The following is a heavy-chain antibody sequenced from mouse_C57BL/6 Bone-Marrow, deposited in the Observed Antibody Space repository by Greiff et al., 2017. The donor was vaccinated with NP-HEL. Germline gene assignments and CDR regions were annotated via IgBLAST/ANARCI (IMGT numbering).Heavy chain of an antibody. V-gene: IGHV5-15*01. CDR2: ISNLAYSI. D-gene: IGHD2-5*01. J-gene: IGHJ4*01. CDR1: GFTFSDYG. CDR3: ARWDYSNYYYAMDY. Sequence: EVKLVESGGGLVQPGGSLKLSCAASGFTFSDYGMAWVRQAPRKGPEWVAFISNLAYSIYYADWLTGRFTIARENAKNTLYLEMSSLRSEDTAMYYCARWDYSNYYYAMDYWGQGTSVTVAS.